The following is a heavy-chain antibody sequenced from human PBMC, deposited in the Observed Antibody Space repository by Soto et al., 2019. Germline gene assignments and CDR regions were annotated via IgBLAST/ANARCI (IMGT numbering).Heavy chain of an antibody. CDR3: ARPYYDSSGYYLWYFDY. D-gene: IGHD3-22*01. CDR2: IIPNFDTP. V-gene: IGHV1-69*06. J-gene: IGHJ4*02. Sequence: QVQLVQSGAVVKKPGSSVKLSCKASGDSFNTFAVTWVRQAPGQGLEWMGGIIPNFDTPNYAQKFQGRVTIIADKSTSTPYMELSSLRSEDTAVYYCARPYYDSSGYYLWYFDYWGQGTLVTVSS. CDR1: GDSFNTFA.